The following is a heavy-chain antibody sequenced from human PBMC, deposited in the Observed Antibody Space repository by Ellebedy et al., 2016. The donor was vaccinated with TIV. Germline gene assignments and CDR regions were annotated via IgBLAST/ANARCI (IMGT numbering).Heavy chain of an antibody. CDR2: IRGRIHGGTT. CDR1: GFTFGEYA. D-gene: IGHD4-17*01. Sequence: GESLKISCTASGFTFGEYAVGWFRQAPGMGLEWVGFIRGRIHGGTTEYAASVKGRFTISRDDSKNSLYLQMNSLKIEDTAVYYCTGWRSGDPTWGQGTLVTVSS. J-gene: IGHJ5*02. V-gene: IGHV3-49*03. CDR3: TGWRSGDPT.